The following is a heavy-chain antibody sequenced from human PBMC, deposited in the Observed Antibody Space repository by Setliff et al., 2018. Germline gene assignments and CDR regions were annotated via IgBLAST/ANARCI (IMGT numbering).Heavy chain of an antibody. Sequence: ASVKVSCKASGGMSGTYSISWVRQAPGQGLEWMGAIIPIFGTPNYAQKFQDRVTITAGVSTSTAYMELSSLRSEDTAVYYCARDPVTIFGVENWFDPWGQGTLVTVSS. V-gene: IGHV1-69*13. D-gene: IGHD3-3*01. J-gene: IGHJ5*02. CDR2: IIPIFGTP. CDR3: ARDPVTIFGVENWFDP. CDR1: GGMSGTYS.